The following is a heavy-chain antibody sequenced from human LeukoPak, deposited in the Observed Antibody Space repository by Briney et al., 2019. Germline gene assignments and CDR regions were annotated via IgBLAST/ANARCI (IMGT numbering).Heavy chain of an antibody. CDR3: ARGIITMVRGAKNWFDP. CDR2: IYYSGGT. CDR1: GGSISSYY. Sequence: SETLSLTCTVSGGSISSYYWSWIRQPPGKGLEWIGYIYYSGGTNYNPSLKSRVTISVDTSKNQFSLKLSSVTAADTAVYYCARGIITMVRGAKNWFDPWGQGTLVTVSS. D-gene: IGHD3-10*01. J-gene: IGHJ5*02. V-gene: IGHV4-59*08.